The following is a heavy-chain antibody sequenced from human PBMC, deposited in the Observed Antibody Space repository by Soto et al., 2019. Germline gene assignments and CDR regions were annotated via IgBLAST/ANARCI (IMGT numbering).Heavy chain of an antibody. CDR1: GFTVSSNY. V-gene: IGHV3-53*01. J-gene: IGHJ6*04. Sequence: GGSLRLSCAASGFTVSSNYMSWVRQAPGKELEWVSVIYSGGSTYYADSVKGRFTISRDNSKNTLYLQMNSLRAEDTAVYYCARVGNYYGSGSYYTVGLYYYYGMDVWGKGTTVTVS. D-gene: IGHD3-10*01. CDR3: ARVGNYYGSGSYYTVGLYYYYGMDV. CDR2: IYSGGST.